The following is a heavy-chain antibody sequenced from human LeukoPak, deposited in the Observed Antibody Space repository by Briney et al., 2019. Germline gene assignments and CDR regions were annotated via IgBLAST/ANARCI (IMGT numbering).Heavy chain of an antibody. V-gene: IGHV3-21*04. Sequence: GGPLRLSCAASGFTFNTYSMNWVRQAPGKGLEWVSSISSSSSYIYYADSVKGRFTISRDNAKNSLYLQMNSLRAEDTAVYYCAKEDYYDLDYFDYWGQGTLVTVSS. CDR2: ISSSSSYI. J-gene: IGHJ4*02. D-gene: IGHD3-22*01. CDR1: GFTFNTYS. CDR3: AKEDYYDLDYFDY.